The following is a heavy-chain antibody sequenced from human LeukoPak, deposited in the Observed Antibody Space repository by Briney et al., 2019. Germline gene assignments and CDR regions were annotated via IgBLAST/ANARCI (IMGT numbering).Heavy chain of an antibody. J-gene: IGHJ4*02. V-gene: IGHV4-59*08. Sequence: SETLSLTCTVSGGSISSYYWSWIRQPPGKGLEWIGYIYYSGSTNYNPSLKSRVTISVDTSKNQFSLKLSSVTAADTAVYYCARHRERAYYYNYDYWGRGTLVTVSS. CDR3: ARHRERAYYYNYDY. CDR1: GGSISSYY. CDR2: IYYSGST. D-gene: IGHD3-10*01.